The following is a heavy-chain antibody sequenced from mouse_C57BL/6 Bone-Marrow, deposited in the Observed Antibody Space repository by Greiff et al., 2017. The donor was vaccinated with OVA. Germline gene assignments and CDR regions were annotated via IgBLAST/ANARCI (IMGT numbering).Heavy chain of an antibody. CDR1: GYTFTDYN. D-gene: IGHD3-2*02. V-gene: IGHV1-18*01. CDR2: INPNNGGT. Sequence: EVQLQQSGPELVKPGASVKIPCKASGYTFTDYNMDWVKQSHGKSLEWIGDINPNNGGTIYNQKFKGKATLTVDKSSSTAYMELRSLTSEDTAVYYCARHLRLYAIDYWGQGTSVTVSS. J-gene: IGHJ4*01. CDR3: ARHLRLYAIDY.